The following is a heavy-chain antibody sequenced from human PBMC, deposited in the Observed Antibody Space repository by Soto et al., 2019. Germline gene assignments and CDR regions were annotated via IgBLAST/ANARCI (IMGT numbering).Heavy chain of an antibody. CDR2: IIPIFGTA. CDR1: GGTFSSYA. J-gene: IGHJ4*02. Sequence: SVKVSCKASGGTFSSYAISWVRQAPGQGLEWMGGIIPIFGTANYAQKFQGRVTITADKSTSTAYMELSSLRSEDTAVYYCARGILDSSGYLDYWGQGTLVTVSS. D-gene: IGHD3-22*01. CDR3: ARGILDSSGYLDY. V-gene: IGHV1-69*06.